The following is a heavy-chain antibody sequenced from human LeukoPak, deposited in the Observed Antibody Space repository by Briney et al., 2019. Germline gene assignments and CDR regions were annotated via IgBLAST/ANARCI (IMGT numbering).Heavy chain of an antibody. J-gene: IGHJ5*02. CDR3: VGETTVTTIP. CDR1: GGSISSRSYY. V-gene: IGHV4-39*01. Sequence: PSETLSLTCTVSGGSISSRSYYWGWIRQPPGKGLEWIGSIYYSGSTYYNPALKSRVTISIDTSKNQSSLKLSSVTAADTAVYYCVGETTVTTIPWGQGTLVTVSS. CDR2: IYYSGST. D-gene: IGHD4-17*01.